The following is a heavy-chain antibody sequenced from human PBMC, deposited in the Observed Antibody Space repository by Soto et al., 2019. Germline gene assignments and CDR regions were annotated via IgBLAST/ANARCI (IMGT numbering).Heavy chain of an antibody. CDR3: ARGGVSTRTFDY. D-gene: IGHD3-3*01. CDR2: IYPSDSDT. Sequence: GAALQISGEGSGYNVAGSWIAWVRQMPGKGLELMGIIYPSDSDTRYRPSFQGQVTISADKSISSAYLQWSSLRASDTAMYYCARGGVSTRTFDYWGQGTPVTVSS. J-gene: IGHJ4*02. CDR1: GYNVAGSW. V-gene: IGHV5-51*01.